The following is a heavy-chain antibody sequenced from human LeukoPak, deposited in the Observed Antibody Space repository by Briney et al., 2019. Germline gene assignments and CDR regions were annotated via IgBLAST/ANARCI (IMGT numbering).Heavy chain of an antibody. CDR3: ARDRYGGNFWFDP. CDR2: INPNSGGT. Sequence: ASVKVSCKASGYTFTGYYMHWVRQAPGQGLEWIGWINPNSGGTNYAQKFQGRVTMTRDTSISTAYMELSRLRSDDTAVYYCARDRYGGNFWFDPWGQRTLVTVSS. D-gene: IGHD4-23*01. V-gene: IGHV1-2*02. CDR1: GYTFTGYY. J-gene: IGHJ5*02.